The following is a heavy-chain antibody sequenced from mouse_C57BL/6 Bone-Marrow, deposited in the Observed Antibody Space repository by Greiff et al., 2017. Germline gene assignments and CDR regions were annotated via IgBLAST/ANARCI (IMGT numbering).Heavy chain of an antibody. CDR1: GYAFSCYW. D-gene: IGHD1-1*01. CDR3: ARGEVKITTVNGYFDV. J-gene: IGHJ1*03. V-gene: IGHV1-80*01. CDR2: IYPGDGDT. Sequence: QVQLQQSGAELVKPGASVKISCKASGYAFSCYWLNWVKQRPGKGLEWIGQIYPGDGDTNYNGTFKGKATLTADKSSSTAYMQLSSLTSEDSAVYFCARGEVKITTVNGYFDVWGTGTTVTVSS.